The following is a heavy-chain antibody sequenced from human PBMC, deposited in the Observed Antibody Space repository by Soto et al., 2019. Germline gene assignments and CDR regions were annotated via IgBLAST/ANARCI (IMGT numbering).Heavy chain of an antibody. CDR2: ISSGGSFI. CDR1: GFTFSDYY. V-gene: IGHV3-11*01. J-gene: IGHJ6*02. CDR3: PRHRYYEGTVPGYGMDV. Sequence: QVQLVESGGGLVKPGGSLRLSCAASGFTFSDYYMSWIRQAPGKGLEYISYISSGGSFIYYADSVKGRFTISRDTAMTSLYLPMNGLRAEDTALYYCPRHRYYEGTVPGYGMDVWGQGTTVSVSS. D-gene: IGHD3-16*01.